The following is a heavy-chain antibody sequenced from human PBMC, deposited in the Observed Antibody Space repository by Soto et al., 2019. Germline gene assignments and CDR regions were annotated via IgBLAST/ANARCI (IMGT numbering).Heavy chain of an antibody. CDR1: GFTFSSYA. J-gene: IGHJ6*02. CDR3: AKKDSSSWDGHRYYYYGMDV. V-gene: IGHV3-23*01. Sequence: GGSLRLSCAASGFTFSSYAMSWVRQAPGKGLEWVSAISGSGGSTYYADSVKGRFTISRDNSKNTLYLQMNSLRAEDTAVYYCAKKDSSSWDGHRYYYYGMDVWGQGTTVTVSS. CDR2: ISGSGGST. D-gene: IGHD6-13*01.